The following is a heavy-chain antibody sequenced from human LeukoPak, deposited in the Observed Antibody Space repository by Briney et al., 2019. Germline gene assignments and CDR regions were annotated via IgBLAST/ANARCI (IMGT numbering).Heavy chain of an antibody. CDR1: GFIFSNYW. V-gene: IGHV3-23*01. CDR2: ISGSGGST. CDR3: AKDRGGTRPH. J-gene: IGHJ4*02. Sequence: GGSLRLSCAASGFIFSNYWMTWVRQAPGKGLEWVSAISGSGGSTYYADSVKGRFTISRDNSKNTLYLQMNSLRAEDTAVYYCAKDRGGTRPHWGQGTLVTVSS. D-gene: IGHD1-1*01.